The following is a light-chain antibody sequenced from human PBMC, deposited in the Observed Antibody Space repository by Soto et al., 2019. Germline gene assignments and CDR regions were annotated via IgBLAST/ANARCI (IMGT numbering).Light chain of an antibody. CDR1: QSVIANY. V-gene: IGKV3-20*01. Sequence: DIVLTQSPGTLSLSPVERATLSCRASQSVIANYLAWYQQKPGQAPRLLIYRASSRATGIPDRFSGTGSGTDFTLTISRVEPEDFAVYYCQQYGTAPITFGQGTRLEI. J-gene: IGKJ5*01. CDR3: QQYGTAPIT. CDR2: RAS.